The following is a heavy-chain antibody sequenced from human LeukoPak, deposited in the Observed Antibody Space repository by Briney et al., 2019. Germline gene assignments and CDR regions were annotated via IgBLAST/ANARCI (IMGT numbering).Heavy chain of an antibody. D-gene: IGHD3-10*01. V-gene: IGHV3-23*01. J-gene: IGHJ4*02. Sequence: GGSLRLSCSASGFAFSSYAMSWVRQAPGKGLEWVSITSGSGGNPYYADSVKGRFTISGDNSKNTLYLHMNSLRAEDTALYYCAKDTGIILVRGAADYWGQGILVTVSS. CDR2: TSGSGGNP. CDR3: AKDTGIILVRGAADY. CDR1: GFAFSSYA.